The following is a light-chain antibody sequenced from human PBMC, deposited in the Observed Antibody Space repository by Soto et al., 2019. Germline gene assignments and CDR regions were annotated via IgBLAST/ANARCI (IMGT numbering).Light chain of an antibody. V-gene: IGLV2-14*01. Sequence: QSALTQPASVSGSPGQSITISCTGTSSDVGGYNYVSWYQQHPGKAPKLMIYEVSNRPSGVSNRFSGSKSGNTASLTISGLQADDEADYYCSSYTRNNTVVFGGGTKLTVL. CDR1: SSDVGGYNY. CDR2: EVS. J-gene: IGLJ3*02. CDR3: SSYTRNNTVV.